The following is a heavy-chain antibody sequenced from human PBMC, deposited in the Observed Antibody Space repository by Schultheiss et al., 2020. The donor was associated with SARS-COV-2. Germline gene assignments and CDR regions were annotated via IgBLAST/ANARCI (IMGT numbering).Heavy chain of an antibody. CDR2: ISSSSSYI. CDR3: ARDLSVSPTGAYFFDY. V-gene: IGHV3-21*06. J-gene: IGHJ4*02. D-gene: IGHD1-26*01. CDR1: GFTFSSYS. Sequence: GGSLRLSCAASGFTFSSYSMNWVRQAPGKGLAWVSSISSSSSYILYADSMKGRFTISRDNAKNSLYLQMNSLRAEDTAVYYCARDLSVSPTGAYFFDYWGQGTLVTVSS.